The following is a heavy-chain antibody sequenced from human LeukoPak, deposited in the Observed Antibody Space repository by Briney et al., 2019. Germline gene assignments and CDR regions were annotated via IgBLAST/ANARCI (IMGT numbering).Heavy chain of an antibody. CDR2: IIPIFGTA. CDR3: ARYQLLSVSGETYFDY. J-gene: IGHJ4*02. D-gene: IGHD2-2*01. Sequence: GSSVKVSCKASGGTFSSYAISWVRQAPGQGLEWMGGIIPIFGTANYAQKFQGRVTITADESTSTAYMELSSLRSEDTAVYYCARYQLLSVSGETYFDYWGQGTLVTVSS. V-gene: IGHV1-69*01. CDR1: GGTFSSYA.